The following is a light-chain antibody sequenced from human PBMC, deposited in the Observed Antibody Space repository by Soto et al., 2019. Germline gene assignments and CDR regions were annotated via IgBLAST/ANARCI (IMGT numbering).Light chain of an antibody. CDR3: TSYTTSSTSYV. Sequence: LAQPASVSGSPGQSITISCTGSSSDVGAYDFVSWYQQHPGKAPKFIIYGVYNRPSGVSARFSGSKSGNTASLTISGLQPEDEADYYCTSYTTSSTSYVFGTGTKVTVL. CDR1: SSDVGAYDF. V-gene: IGLV2-14*01. J-gene: IGLJ1*01. CDR2: GVY.